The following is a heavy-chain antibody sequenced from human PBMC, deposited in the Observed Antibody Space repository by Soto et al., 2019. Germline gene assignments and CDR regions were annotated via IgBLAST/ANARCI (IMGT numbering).Heavy chain of an antibody. V-gene: IGHV3-33*01. CDR2: IWYDGSNK. Sequence: GGSLRLSCAASGFTFSSYGMHWVRQAPGKGLEWVAVIWYDGSNKYYADSVKGRFTISRDNSKSTLYLQMNSLRAEDTAVYYCARDRGYCSGGSCYSDAFDIWGQGTMVTVSS. D-gene: IGHD2-15*01. CDR1: GFTFSSYG. J-gene: IGHJ3*02. CDR3: ARDRGYCSGGSCYSDAFDI.